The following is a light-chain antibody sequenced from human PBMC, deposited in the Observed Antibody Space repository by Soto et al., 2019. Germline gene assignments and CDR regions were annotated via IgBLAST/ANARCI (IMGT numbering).Light chain of an antibody. CDR1: QSIRSW. Sequence: DIQMTQSPSTLSASVGDRVTITCRASQSIRSWLAWYQQKPGKAPQLLIYDASNLESGVPSRFSGSGSGTEFTLTISSLEPYDFATYYFQQYDSFSKTFGRGTKVEVK. CDR3: QQYDSFSKT. CDR2: DAS. J-gene: IGKJ1*01. V-gene: IGKV1-5*01.